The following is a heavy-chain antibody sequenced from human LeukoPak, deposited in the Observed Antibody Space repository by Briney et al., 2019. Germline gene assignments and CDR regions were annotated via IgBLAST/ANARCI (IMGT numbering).Heavy chain of an antibody. D-gene: IGHD1-26*01. J-gene: IGHJ4*02. CDR1: GFTFSSYW. CDR3: ARSWEQLRHFDY. V-gene: IGHV3-7*01. Sequence: PGGSLRLSCAASGFTFSSYWMTWVRQAPGKGLEWVANIKQDGSEKNYVDSVKGRFTTSRDNAKNSLYLQMNSLRAEDTAVYCCARSWEQLRHFDYWGQGTLVTVSS. CDR2: IKQDGSEK.